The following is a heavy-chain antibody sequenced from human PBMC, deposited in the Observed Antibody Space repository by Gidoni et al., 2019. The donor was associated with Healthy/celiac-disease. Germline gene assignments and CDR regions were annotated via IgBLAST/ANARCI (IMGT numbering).Heavy chain of an antibody. CDR1: GFTFSSYW. CDR3: ARGKGDGYNPKGPDY. Sequence: EVQLLESGGGLVQPGGSLRLSCAASGFTFSSYWMHWVRQAPGKGLVWVSRINSDGSSTSYADSVKGRFTISRDNAKNTLYLQMNSLRAEDTAVYYCARGKGDGYNPKGPDYWGQGTLVTVSS. D-gene: IGHD5-12*01. V-gene: IGHV3-74*01. J-gene: IGHJ4*02. CDR2: INSDGSST.